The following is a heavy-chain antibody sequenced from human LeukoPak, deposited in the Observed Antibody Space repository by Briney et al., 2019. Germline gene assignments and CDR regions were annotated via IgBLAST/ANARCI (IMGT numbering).Heavy chain of an antibody. CDR3: ARVTAAGREEYYFDY. Sequence: ASVKVSCKASGYTFTSYGISWVRQAPGQGLEWMGWISAYNGNTNYAQKFQGRVTMTTDTSTSTAYMELRSLRSDDAAVYYCARVTAAGREEYYFDYWGQGTLVTVSS. D-gene: IGHD6-13*01. V-gene: IGHV1-18*04. CDR2: ISAYNGNT. J-gene: IGHJ4*02. CDR1: GYTFTSYG.